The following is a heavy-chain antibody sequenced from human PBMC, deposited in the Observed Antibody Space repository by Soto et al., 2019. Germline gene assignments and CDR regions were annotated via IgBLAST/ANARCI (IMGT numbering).Heavy chain of an antibody. V-gene: IGHV3-21*01. CDR3: TRDASRDSSARGWFDP. D-gene: IGHD6-13*01. Sequence: GGSLRLSCAASGFTFRSFTMNWVRQAPGKGLEWVSTTSSNSAYIYYTDALRGRFTISRDNAKNSLHLQMNSLRAEDTAVYYCTRDASRDSSARGWFDPWGPGTLVTVSS. J-gene: IGHJ5*02. CDR1: GFTFRSFT. CDR2: TSSNSAYI.